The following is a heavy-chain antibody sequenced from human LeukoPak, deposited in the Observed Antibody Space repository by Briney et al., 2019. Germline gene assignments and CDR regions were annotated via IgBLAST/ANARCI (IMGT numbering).Heavy chain of an antibody. CDR1: GFTFSSYW. Sequence: PGGSLRLSCAASGFTFSSYWMNWVRQAPGKGLEWVANIKTDGSARYYLDSVKGRFTISRDNAKNSLYLQMNSLRAEDTAVYYCVKEGGSGYGGHDWGQGTLVTVSS. D-gene: IGHD4-23*01. CDR2: IKTDGSAR. V-gene: IGHV3-7*05. CDR3: VKEGGSGYGGHD. J-gene: IGHJ4*02.